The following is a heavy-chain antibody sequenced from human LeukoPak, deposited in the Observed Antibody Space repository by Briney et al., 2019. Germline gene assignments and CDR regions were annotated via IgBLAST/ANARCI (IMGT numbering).Heavy chain of an antibody. J-gene: IGHJ4*02. V-gene: IGHV1-2*02. Sequence: ASVKVSCKASGYTFTGYYMHWVRQAPGQGLEWMGWINPNSGGTNYAQKFQGRVTMTRDTSISTAYMELSRLRSDDTAVYYCAREWDSSSPVDYWGQGTLVTVSS. CDR2: INPNSGGT. CDR1: GYTFTGYY. CDR3: AREWDSSSPVDY. D-gene: IGHD6-6*01.